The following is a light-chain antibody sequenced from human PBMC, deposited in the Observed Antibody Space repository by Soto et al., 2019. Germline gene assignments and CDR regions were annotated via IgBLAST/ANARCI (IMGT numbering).Light chain of an antibody. J-gene: IGKJ1*01. CDR3: QHYNSYSEA. CDR1: QSVTTN. CDR2: GAS. V-gene: IGKV3D-15*01. Sequence: ETVVTQSPATLSVSPGERATLSCRASQSVTTNLAWYQQKSGQAPRLLIYGASTRATGIPARVSGSGSGTDFTLTISSLQPDDFATYYCQHYNSYSEAFGQGTKVDIK.